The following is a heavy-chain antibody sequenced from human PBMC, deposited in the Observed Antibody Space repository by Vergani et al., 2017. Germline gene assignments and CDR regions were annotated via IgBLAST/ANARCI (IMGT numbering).Heavy chain of an antibody. D-gene: IGHD5-18*01. Sequence: EVQLLESGGGLVQPGGSLRLSCAASGFTFSSYAMSWVRQAPGKGLEWVSAISGSGGSTYYADSVKGRFTISRDNSKNTLYLQMNSLRAEDTAVYYCAENPTQIRKNPYTAMVAFDYWGQGTLVTVSS. CDR1: GFTFSSYA. J-gene: IGHJ4*02. CDR2: ISGSGGST. V-gene: IGHV3-23*01. CDR3: AENPTQIRKNPYTAMVAFDY.